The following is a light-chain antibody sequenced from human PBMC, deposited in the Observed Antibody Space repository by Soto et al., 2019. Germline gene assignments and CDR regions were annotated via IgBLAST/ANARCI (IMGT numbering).Light chain of an antibody. Sequence: DIVMTQSPDSLAVSLGERATINCKSSQSVLYSSNNKNYLAWYQQKPGQPPKLLIYWASTRGSGVPDRFSGSGSGTDFSLTIGSLQAEDVAVYYCQQSYSTPRTFGQGTKVEIK. V-gene: IGKV4-1*01. CDR3: QQSYSTPRT. CDR2: WAS. CDR1: QSVLYSSNNKNY. J-gene: IGKJ1*01.